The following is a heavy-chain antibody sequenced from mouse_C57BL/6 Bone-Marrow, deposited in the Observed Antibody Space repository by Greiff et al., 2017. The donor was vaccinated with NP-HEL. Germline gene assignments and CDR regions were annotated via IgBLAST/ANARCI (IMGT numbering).Heavy chain of an antibody. CDR3: AILRLGYFDV. V-gene: IGHV1-52*01. Sequence: QLQQPGAELVRPGSSVKLSCKASGYTFTSYWMHGVKQRPIQGFDWMGNIDPSDSETHSIQKLKDKATLTVDKSSITAYMQLSSLTSEDSAVYYCAILRLGYFDVWGTGTTVTVSS. D-gene: IGHD1-2*01. CDR1: GYTFTSYW. J-gene: IGHJ1*03. CDR2: IDPSDSET.